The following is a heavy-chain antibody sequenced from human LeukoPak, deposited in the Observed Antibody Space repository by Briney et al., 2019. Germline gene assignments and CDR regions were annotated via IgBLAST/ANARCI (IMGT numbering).Heavy chain of an antibody. CDR3: ARGDLPQYYSDY. V-gene: IGHV3-30-3*01. D-gene: IGHD5-24*01. J-gene: IGHJ4*02. Sequence: SGGSLRLSCAASGFTFSSYAMHWVRQAPGKGLEWVAVISYDGSNKYYADSVKGRFTISRDNSKNTLYLQMNSLRAEDTAVYYCARGDLPQYYSDYWGQGTLVTVSS. CDR2: ISYDGSNK. CDR1: GFTFSSYA.